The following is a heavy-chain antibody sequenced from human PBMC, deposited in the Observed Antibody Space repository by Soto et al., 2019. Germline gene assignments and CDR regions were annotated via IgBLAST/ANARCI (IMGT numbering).Heavy chain of an antibody. Sequence: PSETLSLTCTVSGGSISSGDYYWSWIRQPPGKGLERIGYIYYSGSTYYNPSLKSRVTISVDTSKNQFSLKLSSVAAADTAVYYCARHSYSISNGGYWCDPWGQGTLVTVSS. V-gene: IGHV4-30-4*01. CDR3: ARHSYSISNGGYWCDP. D-gene: IGHD3-3*02. J-gene: IGHJ5*02. CDR2: IYYSGST. CDR1: GGSISSGDYY.